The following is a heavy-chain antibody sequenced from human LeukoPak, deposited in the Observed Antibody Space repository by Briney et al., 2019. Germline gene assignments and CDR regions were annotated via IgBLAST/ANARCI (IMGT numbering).Heavy chain of an antibody. CDR1: GYTFTSYG. J-gene: IGHJ3*02. CDR3: ARGIYDILTGYYRSGINDAFDI. D-gene: IGHD3-9*01. CDR2: ISAYNGNT. V-gene: IGHV1-18*01. Sequence: ASVKVSCKASGYTFTSYGISWVRQAPGQGLEWMGWISAYNGNTNYAQKLQGRVTMTTDTSTSTAYMELRSLRSDDTAVYYCARGIYDILTGYYRSGINDAFDIWGQGTMVTVSS.